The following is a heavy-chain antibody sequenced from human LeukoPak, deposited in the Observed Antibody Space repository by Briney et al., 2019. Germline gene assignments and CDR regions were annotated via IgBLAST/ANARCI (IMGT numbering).Heavy chain of an antibody. CDR1: GGSISSYY. Sequence: SETLSLTCTVSGGSISSYYWSWIRQPPGKGLEWIGYIYYSGSTNYNPSLKSRVTISVDTSKNQFSLKLSSVTAADTAVYYCARGYLLWFGELLYNWFDPWGQGTLVTVSS. D-gene: IGHD3-10*01. V-gene: IGHV4-59*01. J-gene: IGHJ5*02. CDR3: ARGYLLWFGELLYNWFDP. CDR2: IYYSGST.